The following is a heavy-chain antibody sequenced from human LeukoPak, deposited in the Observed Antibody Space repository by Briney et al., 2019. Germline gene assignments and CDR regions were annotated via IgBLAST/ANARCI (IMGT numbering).Heavy chain of an antibody. V-gene: IGHV1-8*01. CDR1: GYTFTSYD. CDR2: MNPNSGNT. D-gene: IGHD5-24*01. J-gene: IGHJ4*02. Sequence: ASVKVSCKASGYTFTSYDINWVRQATGQGLEWMGWMNPNSGNTGYAQKFQGRVTMTRNTSISTAYMELSSLRSEDTAVYYCASGKGGRHGYKVLYYFDYWGQGTLVTVSS. CDR3: ASGKGGRHGYKVLYYFDY.